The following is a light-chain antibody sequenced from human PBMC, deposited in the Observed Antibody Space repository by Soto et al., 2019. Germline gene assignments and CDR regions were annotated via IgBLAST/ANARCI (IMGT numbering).Light chain of an antibody. Sequence: DIQMTQSPSSLSASVGDRVTITCQASQHINIYLNWYQHQPGKAPKLLIFDASNLATRVPSRFSGSWSGTDFTFTMSSLQPEDFATYYCQQYHNFPITFGQGTRLEIK. V-gene: IGKV1-33*01. CDR2: DAS. CDR1: QHINIY. J-gene: IGKJ5*01. CDR3: QQYHNFPIT.